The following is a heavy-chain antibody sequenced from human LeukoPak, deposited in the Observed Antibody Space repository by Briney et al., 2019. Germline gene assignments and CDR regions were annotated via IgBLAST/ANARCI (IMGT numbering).Heavy chain of an antibody. CDR1: GFTFSSYA. J-gene: IGHJ4*02. CDR3: AKALTPLGVDYFDY. Sequence: GGSLRLSCAASGFTFSSYAMHWVRQAPGKGLEWVAVISYDGSNKYYADSVKGRFTISRDNSKNTLYLQMNSLRAEDTAVYYCAKALTPLGVDYFDYWGQGTLVTVSS. CDR2: ISYDGSNK. D-gene: IGHD3-3*01. V-gene: IGHV3-30*04.